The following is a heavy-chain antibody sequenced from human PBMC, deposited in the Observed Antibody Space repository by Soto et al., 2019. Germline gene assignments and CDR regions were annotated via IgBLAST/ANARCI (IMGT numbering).Heavy chain of an antibody. Sequence: QITLKESGPTLVKPTETLTLTCSFSGFSLSGFSLSFSGVGVTWIRQSPGKALEWLGIIYWNDSKHYSPSLRGRLSITRATSTDHVFLTMANMDPADTGTYYCAHLRGTWCAMDFWGQGIPVTVSS. CDR2: IYWNDSK. CDR1: GFSLSGFSLSFSGVG. D-gene: IGHD2-15*01. J-gene: IGHJ4*02. CDR3: AHLRGTWCAMDF. V-gene: IGHV2-5*01.